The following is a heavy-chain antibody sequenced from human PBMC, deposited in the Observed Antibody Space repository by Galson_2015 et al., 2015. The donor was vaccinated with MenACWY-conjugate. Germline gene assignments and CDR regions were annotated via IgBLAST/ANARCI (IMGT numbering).Heavy chain of an antibody. D-gene: IGHD6-13*01. CDR3: AVHSSSWYYYYLDV. CDR1: GFTFSTYW. Sequence: SLRLSCAVSGFTFSTYWMHWVRQAPGKGLVWVSRVNSDGRSTSYADSVKGRFTISRDNAKNTLYLQMNSLRAEDTAVYYCAVHSSSWYYYYLDVWGNGTTVTVSS. V-gene: IGHV3-74*01. CDR2: VNSDGRST. J-gene: IGHJ6*03.